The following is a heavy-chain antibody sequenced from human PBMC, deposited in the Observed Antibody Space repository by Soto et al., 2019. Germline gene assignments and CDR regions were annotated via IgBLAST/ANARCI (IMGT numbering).Heavy chain of an antibody. CDR1: GGSISSYY. D-gene: IGHD2-15*01. Sequence: PSETLSLTCTVSGGSISSYYWSWIRQPPGKGLEWIGYIYYSGSTNYNPSLKSRVTISVDTSKNQFSLKLSSVTAADTAAYYCARDRGPATHSMDVWGQGTTVTVSS. V-gene: IGHV4-59*01. CDR2: IYYSGST. J-gene: IGHJ6*02. CDR3: ARDRGPATHSMDV.